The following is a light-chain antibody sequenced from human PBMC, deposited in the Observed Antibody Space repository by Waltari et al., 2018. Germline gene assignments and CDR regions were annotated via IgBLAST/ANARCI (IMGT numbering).Light chain of an antibody. CDR3: MQGTHPPQT. Sequence: DVVMTQSPLSLPVTLGQPASISCRSSQSLIHNNGNTYLNWFQQRPGQSPRRLIYKISNRDSGVPDRFSGSGSGTDFTLRISRVEAEDVGVYYCMQGTHPPQTFGGGTKVESK. CDR1: QSLIHNNGNTY. J-gene: IGKJ4*01. V-gene: IGKV2-30*02. CDR2: KIS.